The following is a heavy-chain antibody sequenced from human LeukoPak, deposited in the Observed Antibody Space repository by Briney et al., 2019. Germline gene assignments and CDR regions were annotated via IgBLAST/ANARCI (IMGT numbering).Heavy chain of an antibody. Sequence: PGGSLRLSCAASGFTFSSYSMNWVRQASGKGLEWVSSISSSSSYIYYADSVRGRFTISRDNAKNSLYLQMNSLRAEDTAVYYCAAGGYCSGGSCYDPNGDYENNWFDPWGQGTLVTVSS. CDR3: AAGGYCSGGSCYDPNGDYENNWFDP. CDR1: GFTFSSYS. D-gene: IGHD2-15*01. CDR2: ISSSSSYI. J-gene: IGHJ5*02. V-gene: IGHV3-21*01.